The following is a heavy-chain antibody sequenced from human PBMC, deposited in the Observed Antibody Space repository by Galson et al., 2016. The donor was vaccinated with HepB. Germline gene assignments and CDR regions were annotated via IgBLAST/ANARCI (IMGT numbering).Heavy chain of an antibody. J-gene: IGHJ2*01. V-gene: IGHV4-59*01. CDR1: GGSISTYY. CDR2: IYYSGST. D-gene: IGHD3-10*01. Sequence: ETLSLTCTVSGGSISTYYWNWIRQPPGKGLEWIGYIYYSGSTNYNPSLKSRVTLSVDTSKNQFSLKLTSVTAADTAVYHCARDSAGSFDLWGRGTLVTVSS. CDR3: ARDSAGSFDL.